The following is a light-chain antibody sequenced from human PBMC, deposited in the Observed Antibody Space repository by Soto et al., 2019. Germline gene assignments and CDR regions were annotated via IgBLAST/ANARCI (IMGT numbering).Light chain of an antibody. J-gene: IGKJ2*01. V-gene: IGKV3-20*01. CDR3: QNYGTSPPLYT. Sequence: EIVLTQSPGTLSLSPGERATLSCRASQSVSSTYLAWYRQKPGQAPRLLIFGAFNRAAGIPDRFSCSGSGTDFTLSISRLEPEDFGVYYCQNYGTSPPLYTFGQGTWLEIK. CDR2: GAF. CDR1: QSVSSTY.